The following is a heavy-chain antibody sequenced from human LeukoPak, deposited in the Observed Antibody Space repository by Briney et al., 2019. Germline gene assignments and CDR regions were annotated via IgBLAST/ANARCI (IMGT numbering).Heavy chain of an antibody. CDR1: GFTFSSYS. V-gene: IGHV3-48*01. CDR3: ARETTVTTFDY. CDR2: ISSSSSTI. J-gene: IGHJ4*02. D-gene: IGHD4-17*01. Sequence: GGSLRLSCAASGFTFSSYSMNWVRQAPGKGLEWVSYISSSSSTIYYADSVKGRFTISRDNAKNSLYLQMNSLRAEDTDVYYCARETTVTTFDYWGQGTLVTVSS.